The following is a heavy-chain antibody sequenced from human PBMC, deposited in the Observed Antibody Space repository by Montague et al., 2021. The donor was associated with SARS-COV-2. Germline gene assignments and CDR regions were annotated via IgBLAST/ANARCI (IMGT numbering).Heavy chain of an antibody. J-gene: IGHJ4*02. CDR2: IDWDDDK. D-gene: IGHD3-9*01. CDR3: ARIRYDISTGYQTLLDX. Sequence: PALVKPTQTLTLTCTFSGFSLSTSGMCVSWIRQPPGKALEWLARIDWDDDKYYSTSLKTRLTISKDTSKNQVVLTMTNMDPVDTATYYCARIRYDISTGYQTLLDXWGQGTLVTVSS. V-gene: IGHV2-70*11. CDR1: GFSLSTSGMC.